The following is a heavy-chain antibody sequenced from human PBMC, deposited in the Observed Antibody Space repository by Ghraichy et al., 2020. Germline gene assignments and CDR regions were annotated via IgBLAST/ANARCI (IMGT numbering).Heavy chain of an antibody. CDR3: ASSTYYYDSSGYYPHWYFDL. CDR2: IYTSGST. V-gene: IGHV4-61*02. D-gene: IGHD3-22*01. CDR1: GGSISSGSYY. J-gene: IGHJ2*01. Sequence: SQTLSLTCTVSGGSISSGSYYWSWIRQPAGKGLEWIGRIYTSGSTYYNPSLKSRVTISVDTSKNQFSLKLSSVTAADTAVYYCASSTYYYDSSGYYPHWYFDLWGRGTLVTVSS.